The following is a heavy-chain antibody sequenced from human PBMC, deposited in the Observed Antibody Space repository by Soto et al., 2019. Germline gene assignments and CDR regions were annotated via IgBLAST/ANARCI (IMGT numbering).Heavy chain of an antibody. V-gene: IGHV3-73*01. Sequence: EVQLVESGGGLVQPGGSLKLSCAASGFTFSGSAMHWVRQASGKGLEWVGRIRSKANSYATAYAASVKGRFTISRDDSKITAYLQMNILKTEDTAVYYCKIYPGSSGWYGWGQGTLVTVSS. CDR3: KIYPGSSGWYG. D-gene: IGHD6-19*01. J-gene: IGHJ4*02. CDR1: GFTFSGSA. CDR2: IRSKANSYAT.